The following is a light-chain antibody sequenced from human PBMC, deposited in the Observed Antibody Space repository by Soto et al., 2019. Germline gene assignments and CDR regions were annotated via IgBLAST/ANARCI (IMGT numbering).Light chain of an antibody. J-gene: IGKJ5*01. CDR1: QSVSSN. CDR3: QQYNNGLWIT. CDR2: GAS. V-gene: IGKV3-15*01. Sequence: PGARGTLSCRARQSVSSNLAWYQQKPGQAPRLLIYGASTRATGIPARFSGSGSGTEFTLTISSLQSEDFAVYYCQQYNNGLWITIGQGTRLEIK.